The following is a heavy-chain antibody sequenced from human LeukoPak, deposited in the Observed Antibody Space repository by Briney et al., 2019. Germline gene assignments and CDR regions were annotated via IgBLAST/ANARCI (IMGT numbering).Heavy chain of an antibody. CDR1: GLSLNSYA. J-gene: IGHJ6*02. V-gene: IGHV3-30*03. CDR2: ISYDGSNK. CDR3: AQGGSEIYYFYHGMDV. D-gene: IGHD3-10*01. Sequence: TGGSLRLSCAASGLSLNSYAIHWVRQAPGKGLEWVTAISYDGSNKHYADSVRGRFTISRDNSKNTLYLQMNSLRSDDTAVYYCAQGGSEIYYFYHGMDVWGRGTTVTVSS.